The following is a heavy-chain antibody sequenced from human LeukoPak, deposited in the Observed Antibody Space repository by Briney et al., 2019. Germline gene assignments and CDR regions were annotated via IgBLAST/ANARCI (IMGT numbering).Heavy chain of an antibody. CDR2: IIPILGIA. V-gene: IGHV1-69*04. CDR1: GGTFSSYA. Sequence: SVKVSCKASGGTFSSYAISWVRQAPGQGREWMGRIIPILGIANYAQKFQGRVTITADKSTSTAYMELSSLRSEDTAVYYCASFFRSTDAFDIWGQGTMVTVSS. J-gene: IGHJ3*02. D-gene: IGHD2-2*01. CDR3: ASFFRSTDAFDI.